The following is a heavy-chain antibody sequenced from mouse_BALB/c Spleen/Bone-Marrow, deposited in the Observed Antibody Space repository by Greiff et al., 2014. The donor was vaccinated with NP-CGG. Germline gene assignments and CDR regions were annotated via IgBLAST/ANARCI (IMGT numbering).Heavy chain of an antibody. V-gene: IGHV5-17*02. D-gene: IGHD3-3*01. CDR1: GFTFSSFG. J-gene: IGHJ4*01. Sequence: EVKVVESGGGLVQPGGSRKLSCAASGFTFSSFGMHWVRQAPEKGLEWVAYISSGSSTIYYADTMKGRFTISRDNPKNTLFLQMTRLRSEDTAMYYCTRSGTLGAMDYWGQGTSVTVSS. CDR2: ISSGSSTI. CDR3: TRSGTLGAMDY.